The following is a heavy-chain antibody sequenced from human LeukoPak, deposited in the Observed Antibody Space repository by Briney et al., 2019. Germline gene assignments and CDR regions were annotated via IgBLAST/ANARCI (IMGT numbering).Heavy chain of an antibody. Sequence: PGGSLRLSCAASGNYWMHWVRQAPGKGLVWVSHINSDGSWTGYADSVKGRFTISKDNAKSTVYLQMNNLRAEDTAVYYCVSFYETHWGRGTLVTVSS. D-gene: IGHD2-2*01. CDR1: GNYW. CDR3: VSFYETH. J-gene: IGHJ4*02. V-gene: IGHV3-74*01. CDR2: INSDGSWT.